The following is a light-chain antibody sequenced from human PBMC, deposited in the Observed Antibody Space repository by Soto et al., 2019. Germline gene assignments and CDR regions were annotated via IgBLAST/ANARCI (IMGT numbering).Light chain of an antibody. V-gene: IGKV2-28*01. CDR1: QSLLHSNGYNY. CDR2: LDS. J-gene: IGKJ2*01. CDR3: MQALQTPYT. Sequence: DTVLPQSPLSLPVTPGEAASISCRSSQSLLHSNGYNYLDWYLQKPGQSPQLLIYLDSNRASGVPDRCSGSGAGAYFTLKISRVDAEDVGVYYCMQALQTPYTFGQGTKLEIK.